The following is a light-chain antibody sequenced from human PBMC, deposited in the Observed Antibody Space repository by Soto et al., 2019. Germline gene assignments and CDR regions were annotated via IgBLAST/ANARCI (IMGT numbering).Light chain of an antibody. Sequence: EIALTQSPATLSLSPGERATLSCRASQSVTTYLAWYQQKPGQAPRLLIYDASSRATGIPARFSGSGSGTDFTLTISSLEPEDFAFYYCLQRSNWPPLLSFGGGTKVDIK. CDR3: LQRSNWPPLLS. J-gene: IGKJ4*01. V-gene: IGKV3-11*01. CDR2: DAS. CDR1: QSVTTY.